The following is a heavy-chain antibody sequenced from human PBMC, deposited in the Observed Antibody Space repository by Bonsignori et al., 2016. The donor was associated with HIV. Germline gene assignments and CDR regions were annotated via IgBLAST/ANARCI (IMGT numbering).Heavy chain of an antibody. CDR3: AKDKGFGGRFGEFQTQYYFDY. Sequence: GGSLRLSCAASGFTFDDYAMHWVRQAPGKGLEWVSGISWNSGSIGYADSVKGRFTISRDNAKNSLYLQMNSLRAEDTALYYCAKDKGFGGRFGEFQTQYYFDYWGQGTLVTVSS. J-gene: IGHJ4*02. D-gene: IGHD3-10*01. CDR2: ISWNSGSI. V-gene: IGHV3-9*01. CDR1: GFTFDDYA.